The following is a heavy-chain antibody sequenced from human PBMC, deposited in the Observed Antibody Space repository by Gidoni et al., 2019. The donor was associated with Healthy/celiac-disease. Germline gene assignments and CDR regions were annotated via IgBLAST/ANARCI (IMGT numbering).Heavy chain of an antibody. D-gene: IGHD3-10*01. V-gene: IGHV3-7*01. CDR3: ARVHYYGSGGDV. CDR1: GFTFSRSW. CDR2: IKQDGSEK. Sequence: EVQLVESGGGLVQPGGSLRLSCGASGFTFSRSWMSWVRQAPGKGLAWVANIKQDGSEKYYVASVKGRFTISRDNAKNSLYLQMNSLRAEDTAVYYCARVHYYGSGGDVWCQGTTVTVSS. J-gene: IGHJ6*02.